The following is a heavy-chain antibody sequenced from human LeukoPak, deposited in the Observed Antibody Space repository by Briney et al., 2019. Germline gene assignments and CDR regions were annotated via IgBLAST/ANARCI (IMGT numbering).Heavy chain of an antibody. CDR2: IRYDGSNK. CDR3: ARDGYCSGGSCYPDAFDI. V-gene: IGHV3-30*02. CDR1: GFTFSSYG. J-gene: IGHJ3*02. D-gene: IGHD2-15*01. Sequence: GGSLRLSCAASGFTFSSYGMHWVRQAPGKGLEWVAFIRYDGSNKYYADSVKGRFTISRDNSKNTLYLQMNSLRAEDTAVYYCARDGYCSGGSCYPDAFDIWGQGTMVTVSS.